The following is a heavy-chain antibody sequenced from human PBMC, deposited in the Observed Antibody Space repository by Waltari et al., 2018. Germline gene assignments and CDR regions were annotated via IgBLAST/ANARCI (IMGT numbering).Heavy chain of an antibody. CDR2: TYYRSKWYN. J-gene: IGHJ6*02. CDR3: ARGEYSSGWYQDHYYYGMDV. CDR1: GDSVSSNSAA. D-gene: IGHD6-19*01. Sequence: QLQLQQSGPGLVKPSQTLSLTCAISGDSVSSNSAAWNWFKPSPSRGLEWLGRTYYRSKWYNDYAVSVKSRITINPDTSKNQCSLQLNSVTPEDTAVYYCARGEYSSGWYQDHYYYGMDVWGQGTTVTVSS. V-gene: IGHV6-1*01.